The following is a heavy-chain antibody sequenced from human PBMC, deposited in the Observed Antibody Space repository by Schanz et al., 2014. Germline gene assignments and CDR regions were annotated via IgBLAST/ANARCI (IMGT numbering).Heavy chain of an antibody. V-gene: IGHV1-69*02. D-gene: IGHD6-13*01. CDR3: ASSGAGYSSSWDFDY. Sequence: QLQLVQSGAEVKKPGSSVKVSCKLSGGTFSSYTISWMRQAPGQGLEWMGKIIPILGIANYAQKFQGRVTITADKSTFTAYMDVSGLRSESTAVYYCASSGAGYSSSWDFDYWGQGTLVTVSS. CDR2: IIPILGIA. J-gene: IGHJ4*02. CDR1: GGTFSSYT.